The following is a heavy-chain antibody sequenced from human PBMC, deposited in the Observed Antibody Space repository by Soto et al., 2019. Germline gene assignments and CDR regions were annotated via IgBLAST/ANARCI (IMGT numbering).Heavy chain of an antibody. J-gene: IGHJ3*01. CDR1: GGIFSNYA. Sequence: QVQLVQSGAEVKKPGSSVKVSCKASGGIFSNYAISWVRQVPGQGLEWMGGIIPISGTANYAQKFQGRVTITADESTRTAYMELSSLRSEDTAVYYCARSGVVVNAFDVWGQGIMVTVSS. D-gene: IGHD2-21*01. V-gene: IGHV1-69*12. CDR3: ARSGVVVNAFDV. CDR2: IIPISGTA.